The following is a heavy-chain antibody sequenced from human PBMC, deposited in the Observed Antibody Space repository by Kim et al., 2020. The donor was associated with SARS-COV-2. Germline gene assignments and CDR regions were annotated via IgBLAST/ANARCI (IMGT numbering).Heavy chain of an antibody. Sequence: SETLSLTCAVSGGSISSGPYYWGWIRQPPGKGLECIGYIYYSGSTKYNPSLKSRVTMSEDTSNTQFSLKLSSVTAADTAVYYCARGRRNYDLFDYWGQGTLVTVSS. CDR2: IYYSGST. J-gene: IGHJ4*02. CDR3: ARGRRNYDLFDY. D-gene: IGHD1-7*01. CDR1: GGSISSGPYY. V-gene: IGHV4-61*01.